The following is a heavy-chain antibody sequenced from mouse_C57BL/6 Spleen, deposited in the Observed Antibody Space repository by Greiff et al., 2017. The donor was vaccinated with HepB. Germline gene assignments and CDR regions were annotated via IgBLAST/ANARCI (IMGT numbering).Heavy chain of an antibody. Sequence: EVQLQESGGDLVKPGGSLKLSCAASGFTFSSYGMSWVRQTPDKRLEWVATISSGGSYTYYPDSVKGRFTISRDNAKNTLYLQMSSLKSEDTAMYYCARLITTVVAPMDYWGQGTSVTVSS. CDR2: ISSGGSYT. CDR3: ARLITTVVAPMDY. D-gene: IGHD1-1*01. J-gene: IGHJ4*01. CDR1: GFTFSSYG. V-gene: IGHV5-6*01.